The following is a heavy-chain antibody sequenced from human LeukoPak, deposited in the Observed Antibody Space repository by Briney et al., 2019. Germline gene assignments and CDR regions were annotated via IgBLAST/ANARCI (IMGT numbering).Heavy chain of an antibody. CDR1: GFTFSIYA. CDR3: AKRVGGTPDY. CDR2: ISGDGGST. J-gene: IGHJ4*02. V-gene: IGHV3-23*01. D-gene: IGHD1-26*01. Sequence: AGGSLRLSCAASGFTFSIYAMTWLRQAPGEGLEWVSAISGDGGSTDYADSVKGRFTISRDNSKNTLYLQMNSLRAEDTALYYCAKRVGGTPDYWGLGTLVTVSS.